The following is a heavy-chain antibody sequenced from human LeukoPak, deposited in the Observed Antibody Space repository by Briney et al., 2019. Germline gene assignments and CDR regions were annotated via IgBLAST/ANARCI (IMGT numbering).Heavy chain of an antibody. V-gene: IGHV3-23*01. Sequence: GGSLRLSCVASGFTFSSFAMSWVRQAPGKGLEWVPAISGSADSTYYADSVKGRFTISRDNSKNTLYLQMNSLRAEDTAVYYCAKEMSSSWFEYWGQGTLVTVSS. CDR2: ISGSADST. CDR1: GFTFSSFA. D-gene: IGHD6-13*01. CDR3: AKEMSSSWFEY. J-gene: IGHJ4*02.